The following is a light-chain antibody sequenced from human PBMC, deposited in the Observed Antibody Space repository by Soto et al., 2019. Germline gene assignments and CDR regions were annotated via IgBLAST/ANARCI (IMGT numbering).Light chain of an antibody. Sequence: DFLPTHYPAIQFASVAASVSITCRASQSISSWLAWYQQKPGKAHKLLIYNAYTLESGVPSNFSGSGSGTEFSLTIRSMQPEDFATFYCKQYNAYPRTFGQGTKVDIK. CDR1: QSISSW. CDR3: KQYNAYPRT. CDR2: NAY. V-gene: IGKV1-5*03. J-gene: IGKJ1*01.